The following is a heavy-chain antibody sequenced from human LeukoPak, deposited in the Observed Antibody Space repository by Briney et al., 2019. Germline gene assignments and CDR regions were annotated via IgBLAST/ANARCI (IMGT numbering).Heavy chain of an antibody. D-gene: IGHD2-15*01. CDR1: GGSISSSSYY. CDR3: AREPTYCSGGSCYFDY. J-gene: IGHJ4*02. CDR2: IYYSGST. V-gene: IGHV4-39*02. Sequence: SETLSLTCTVSGGSISSSSYYWGWIRQPPGKGLEWIGSIYYSGSTYYNPSLKSRVTISVDTSKNQFSLKLSSVTAADTAVYYCAREPTYCSGGSCYFDYWGQGTLVTVSS.